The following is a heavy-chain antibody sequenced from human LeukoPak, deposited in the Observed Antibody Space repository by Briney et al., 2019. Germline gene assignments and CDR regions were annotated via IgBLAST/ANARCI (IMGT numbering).Heavy chain of an antibody. J-gene: IGHJ6*02. CDR1: GYTFTGYY. Sequence: GASVKVSCKASGYTFTGYYMHWVRQAPGQGLEWMGWINPNSGGTNYALKFQGWVTMTRDTSISTAYMELSRLRSDDTAVYYCAREEIEGSSWSSYYYGMDVWGQGTTVTVSS. CDR2: INPNSGGT. D-gene: IGHD6-13*01. CDR3: AREEIEGSSWSSYYYGMDV. V-gene: IGHV1-2*04.